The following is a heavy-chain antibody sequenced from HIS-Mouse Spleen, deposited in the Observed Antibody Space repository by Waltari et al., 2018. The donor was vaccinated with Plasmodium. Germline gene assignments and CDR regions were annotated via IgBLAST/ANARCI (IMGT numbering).Heavy chain of an antibody. V-gene: IGHV4-39*06. J-gene: IGHJ4*02. CDR2: IYYSGGT. CDR3: ARDRITGTSYFDY. Sequence: LQLQESGPGLVKPSETLPLPCTGPGGSISCSSYYWGWIRHPTGQGVEGIGSIYYSGGTYDKPSRKSRVSISVDTSKNQFALKLGSVTAADTAVYYCARDRITGTSYFDYWGQGTRVTVSS. D-gene: IGHD1-7*01. CDR1: GGSISCSSYY.